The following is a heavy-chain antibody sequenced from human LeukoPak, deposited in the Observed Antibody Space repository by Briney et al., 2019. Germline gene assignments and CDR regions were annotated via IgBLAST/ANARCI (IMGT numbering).Heavy chain of an antibody. Sequence: PSQTLSLTCAVSGGSISSGGYPWSWIRQPPGKGLEWIGYIYHSGSTYYNPSLKSRVTISVDRSKNQFSLKLSSVTAADTAVYYCARGDGSGSYIWFDPWGQGTLVTVSS. D-gene: IGHD3-10*01. CDR3: ARGDGSGSYIWFDP. V-gene: IGHV4-30-2*01. CDR2: IYHSGST. J-gene: IGHJ5*02. CDR1: GGSISSGGYP.